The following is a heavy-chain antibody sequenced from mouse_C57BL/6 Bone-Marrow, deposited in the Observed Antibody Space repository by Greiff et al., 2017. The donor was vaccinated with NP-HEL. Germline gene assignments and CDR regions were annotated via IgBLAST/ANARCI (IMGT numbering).Heavy chain of an antibody. V-gene: IGHV1-82*01. Sequence: QVHVKQSGPELVKPGASVKISCKASGYTFSTSWMNWMKQRPGKGLEWIGRIYPGVGDPHYGGTLEGRASLTADKSSNSAYMQLSSLTSEDSAVYFCARGESWGAFFDYWGQGTTLTVSS. CDR2: IYPGVGDP. J-gene: IGHJ2*01. D-gene: IGHD6-1*01. CDR3: ARGESWGAFFDY. CDR1: GYTFSTSW.